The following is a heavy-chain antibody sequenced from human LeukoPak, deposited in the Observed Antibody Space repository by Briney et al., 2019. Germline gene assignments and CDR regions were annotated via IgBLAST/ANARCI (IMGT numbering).Heavy chain of an antibody. J-gene: IGHJ4*02. CDR3: ASQGYCSSTSCQTDY. CDR2: IYYSGST. Sequence: PSETLSLTCTVSGASISSSSYYWGWIRQPPGKGLEWIGSIYYSGSTYYNPSLKSRVTISVDTSKNQFSLKLSSVTAADTAVYYCASQGYCSSTSCQTDYWGQGTLVTVSS. D-gene: IGHD2-2*01. V-gene: IGHV4-39*01. CDR1: GASISSSSYY.